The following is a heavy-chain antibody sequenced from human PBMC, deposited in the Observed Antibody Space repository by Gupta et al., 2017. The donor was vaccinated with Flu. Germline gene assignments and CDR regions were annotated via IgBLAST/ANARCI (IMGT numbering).Heavy chain of an antibody. CDR2: INPNSGGT. V-gene: IGHV1-2*02. J-gene: IGHJ4*02. CDR3: ARSPPYCSGGTCSNAYFDY. Sequence: QVQLVQSGAEVKKPGASVKVSCKASGYTFTGSYIHWVRQAPGQGLEWMGWINPNSGGTNYAKKFQGRVTMTRDASISTAYMELSRLRSDDTAIYYCARSPPYCSGGTCSNAYFDYWGQGTLVTVSS. D-gene: IGHD2-15*01. CDR1: GYTFTGSY.